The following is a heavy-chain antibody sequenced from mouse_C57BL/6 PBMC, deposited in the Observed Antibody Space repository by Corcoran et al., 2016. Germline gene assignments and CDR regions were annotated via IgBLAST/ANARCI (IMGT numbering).Heavy chain of an antibody. V-gene: IGHV1-55*01. J-gene: IGHJ1*03. CDR1: GYTFTSYW. CDR3: ARWLPSYWYFDV. Sequence: QVQLQQPGAELVKPGASVKMSCKASGYTFTSYWITWVKQRPGHGLEWIGDIYPGSGSTNYNEKFKSKATLNVDTSSSTAYMQLSSLTSEDSAVYYCARWLPSYWYFDVWGTGTTVTVSS. D-gene: IGHD2-2*01. CDR2: IYPGSGST.